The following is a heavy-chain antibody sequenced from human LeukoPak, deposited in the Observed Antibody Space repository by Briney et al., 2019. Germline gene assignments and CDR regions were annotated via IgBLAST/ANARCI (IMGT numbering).Heavy chain of an antibody. D-gene: IGHD6-19*01. Sequence: GGSLRLSCAASGFTFDDYAMHWVRQAPGKGLEWVSLISGDGGSTYYADSVKGRFTISRDNSKNSLHLQMNSLRTEDTALYYCAKNSAPSGVAVAGFDYWGQGTLVTVSS. CDR3: AKNSAPSGVAVAGFDY. V-gene: IGHV3-43*02. CDR2: ISGDGGST. J-gene: IGHJ4*02. CDR1: GFTFDDYA.